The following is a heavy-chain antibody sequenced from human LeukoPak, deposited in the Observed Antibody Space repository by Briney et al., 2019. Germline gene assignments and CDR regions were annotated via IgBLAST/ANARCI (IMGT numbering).Heavy chain of an antibody. CDR1: GGFISSYY. J-gene: IGHJ2*01. D-gene: IGHD1-26*01. Sequence: PSETLSLTCTVSGGFISSYYWSWIRQPPGKGLEWIGYIYYSRTTEYNPSLKSRVTISADTSKNQFSLKLNSVTAADTAVYYCVRRQWELQYFDLWGRGTPVAVSS. CDR2: IYYSRTT. CDR3: VRRQWELQYFDL. V-gene: IGHV4-59*01.